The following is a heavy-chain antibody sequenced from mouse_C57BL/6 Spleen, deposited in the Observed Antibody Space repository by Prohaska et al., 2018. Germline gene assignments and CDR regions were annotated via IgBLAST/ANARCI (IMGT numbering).Heavy chain of an antibody. V-gene: IGHV1-55*01. Sequence: QVQLQQPGAELVKPGASVKLSCKAFGYTFTSYWITWVKQRPGQGLEWIGDIYPGSGSTNYNEKFKSKATLTVDTSSSTAYMQLSSLTSEDSAVYYCARGGSSWFAYWGQGTLVTVSA. CDR1: GYTFTSYW. D-gene: IGHD1-1*02. CDR2: IYPGSGST. J-gene: IGHJ3*01. CDR3: ARGGSSWFAY.